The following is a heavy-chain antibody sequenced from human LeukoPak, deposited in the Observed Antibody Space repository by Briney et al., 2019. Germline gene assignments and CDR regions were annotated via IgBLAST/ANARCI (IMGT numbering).Heavy chain of an antibody. J-gene: IGHJ5*02. D-gene: IGHD6-13*01. CDR3: ARHAAAGGTSWFEP. V-gene: IGHV4-4*02. CDR1: GVSISDTKW. Sequence: PSETLSLTCAVSGVSISDTKWWSWVRQPPGKGLEWIGEIFQSGSTNYNPSLKSRVTISVDKSKNQFSLKLRSVTAADTAVYYCARHAAAGGTSWFEPWGQGTLVTVSS. CDR2: IFQSGST.